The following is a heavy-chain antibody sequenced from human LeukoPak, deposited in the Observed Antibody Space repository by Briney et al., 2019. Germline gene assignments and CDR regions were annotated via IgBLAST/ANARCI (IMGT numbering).Heavy chain of an antibody. V-gene: IGHV4-4*07. J-gene: IGHJ4*02. CDR2: IYKSGTT. CDR3: AREESYQDTNGYSYFFDS. Sequence: SETLSLTCTLSGGSIGWDYWSWIRQSAGKGLEWIGRIYKSGTTNYNPSFRSRVTMSVDTSKNHFSLTLTSVTAADTAVYYCAREESYQDTNGYSYFFDSWGQGSLVTVSS. CDR1: GGSIGWDY. D-gene: IGHD3-22*01.